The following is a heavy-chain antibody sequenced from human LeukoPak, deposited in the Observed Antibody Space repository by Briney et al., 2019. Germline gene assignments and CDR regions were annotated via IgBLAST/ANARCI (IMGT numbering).Heavy chain of an antibody. J-gene: IGHJ4*02. V-gene: IGHV4-59*12. CDR1: GGSISSYY. D-gene: IGHD6-13*01. CDR2: IYYSGST. CDR3: AREIAAAGTVDY. Sequence: SETLSLTCTVSGGSISSYYWSWIRQPPGKGLEWIGYIYYSGSTNYNPSLKSRVTISVDTSKNQFSLKLSSVTAADTAVYYCAREIAAAGTVDYWGQGTLVTVSS.